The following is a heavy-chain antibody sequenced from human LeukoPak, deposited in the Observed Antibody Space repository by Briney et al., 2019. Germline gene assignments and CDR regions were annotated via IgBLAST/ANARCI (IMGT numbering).Heavy chain of an antibody. CDR2: IKKDGSEK. D-gene: IGHD5-24*01. V-gene: IGHV3-7*01. Sequence: GGSLRLSCAASGFTFSSDWMNWVRQAPGKGLEWLANIKKDGSEKNYVDSVKGRFTISRDNAKNSLYLQMNSLRAEDTAVYYCARENGYNVDYWGQGTLVTVSS. CDR1: GFTFSSDW. J-gene: IGHJ4*02. CDR3: ARENGYNVDY.